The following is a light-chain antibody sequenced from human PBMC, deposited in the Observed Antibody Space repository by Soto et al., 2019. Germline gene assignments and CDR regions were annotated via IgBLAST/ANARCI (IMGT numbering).Light chain of an antibody. V-gene: IGKV3-20*01. J-gene: IGKJ1*01. CDR2: GAS. Sequence: EIVLTQSPGTLSLSPGERATLSCRATESVSNNLAWYQQKPGQAPRLLIYGASSRATGIPDRFSGSGSGTDFTLTISRLEPEDFAVYNCQQYGTSPPTFGQGTKVDIK. CDR3: QQYGTSPPT. CDR1: ESVSNN.